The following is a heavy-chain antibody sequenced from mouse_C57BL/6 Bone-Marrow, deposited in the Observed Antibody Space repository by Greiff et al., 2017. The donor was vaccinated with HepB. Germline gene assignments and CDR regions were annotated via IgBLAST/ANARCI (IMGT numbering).Heavy chain of an antibody. D-gene: IGHD2-14*01. V-gene: IGHV1-81*01. CDR1: GYTFTSYG. CDR2: IYPRSGNT. Sequence: QVQLQQSGAELARPGASVKLSCKASGYTFTSYGISWVKQRPGQGLEWIGEIYPRSGNTYYNEKFKGKATLTADKSSSTAYMELRSLTSEDSAVYFCARQKRYLAWFAYWGQGTLVTVSA. J-gene: IGHJ3*01. CDR3: ARQKRYLAWFAY.